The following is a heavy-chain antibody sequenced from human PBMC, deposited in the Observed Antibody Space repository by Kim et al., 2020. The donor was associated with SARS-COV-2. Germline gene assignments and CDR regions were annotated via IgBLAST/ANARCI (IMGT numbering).Heavy chain of an antibody. CDR1: GFIFSRHT. CDR2: IGGSGGSP. J-gene: IGHJ4*02. CDR3: AKGGPYCGGDCYFVS. D-gene: IGHD2-21*01. Sequence: WGSLRLSCAASGFIFSRHTMSWVRQAPGKGLEWVAVIGGSGGSPDYADSVKGRFGISRDNSKNTVFLQVNSLRVEDTAVYYCAKGGPYCGGDCYFVSWGQGTLVTVSS. V-gene: IGHV3-23*01.